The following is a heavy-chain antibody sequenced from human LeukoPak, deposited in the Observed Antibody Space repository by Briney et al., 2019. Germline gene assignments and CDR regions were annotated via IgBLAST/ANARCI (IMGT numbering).Heavy chain of an antibody. CDR2: ISSSGSTQ. D-gene: IGHD3-22*01. J-gene: IGHJ4*02. CDR1: GFTFSDYY. V-gene: IGHV3-11*04. CDR3: AIQMTMIVVVPYFDY. Sequence: PGGSLILSCAASGFTFSDYYMSWIRQAPGKGLEWISYISSSGSTQYYADSVKGRFTISRDNAKSSLYLQVNSLRAEDTAVYYCAIQMTMIVVVPYFDYWGQGTLVTVSS.